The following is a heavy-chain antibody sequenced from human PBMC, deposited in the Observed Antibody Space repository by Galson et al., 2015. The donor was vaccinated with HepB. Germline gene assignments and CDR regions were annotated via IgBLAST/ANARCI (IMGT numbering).Heavy chain of an antibody. D-gene: IGHD3-22*01. Sequence: SLRLSCAASGFTFDLYYMTWVRQAPGKRLEWVANIKQDGSETYYAESLKGRFTISRDNAKNSVYLQMNSLRADDTAMYYCARQPHYDIYADYWGRGTLVTVSS. CDR2: IKQDGSET. J-gene: IGHJ4*02. V-gene: IGHV3-7*03. CDR3: ARQPHYDIYADY. CDR1: GFTFDLYY.